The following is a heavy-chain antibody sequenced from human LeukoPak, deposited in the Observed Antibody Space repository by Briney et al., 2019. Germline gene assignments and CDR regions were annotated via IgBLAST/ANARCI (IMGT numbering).Heavy chain of an antibody. V-gene: IGHV3-13*01. J-gene: IGHJ6*03. D-gene: IGHD3-16*02. CDR2: IGTAGDT. CDR1: GFTFSSYD. CDR3: ARRSYRGVITVYYYYYMDV. Sequence: GGSLRLSCAASGFTFSSYDMHWVRQATGKGLEWVSAIGTAGDTYYPGSVKGRFSISRENAKNSLYLQMNSLRAGDTAVYYCARRSYRGVITVYYYYYMDVWGKGTPVTVSS.